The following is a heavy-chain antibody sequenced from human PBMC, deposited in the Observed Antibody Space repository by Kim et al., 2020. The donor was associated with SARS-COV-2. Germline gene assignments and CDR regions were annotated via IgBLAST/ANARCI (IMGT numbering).Heavy chain of an antibody. V-gene: IGHV4-59*01. J-gene: IGHJ5*02. CDR3: ARDTFTNSWYWFDP. CDR2: IDYSWST. CDR1: GGSISSYY. D-gene: IGHD6-13*01. Sequence: SETLSLTCTVSGGSISSYYWSWIRQPPGKGLEWIGYIDYSWSTKYKPSLKSRVTISVDTSRNQFSLKLSSVTAADTAVYYCARDTFTNSWYWFDPWGQGTLVTVSS.